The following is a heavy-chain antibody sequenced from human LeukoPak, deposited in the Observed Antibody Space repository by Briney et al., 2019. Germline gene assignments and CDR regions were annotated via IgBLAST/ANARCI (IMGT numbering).Heavy chain of an antibody. V-gene: IGHV1-2*02. D-gene: IGHD3-22*01. Sequence: ASVKVSCKASGYTFTGYYMHWVRQAPGQGLEWMGWINPNSGGTNYAQKFQGRVTMTRDTSISTAYMELSRLRSDDTAVYYCARVGVPYDSSGFVDYWGQGTLVTVSS. CDR1: GYTFTGYY. CDR2: INPNSGGT. CDR3: ARVGVPYDSSGFVDY. J-gene: IGHJ4*02.